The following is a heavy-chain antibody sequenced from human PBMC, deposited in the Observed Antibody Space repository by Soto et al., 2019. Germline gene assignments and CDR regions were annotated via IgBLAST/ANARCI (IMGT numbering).Heavy chain of an antibody. CDR2: IMPVFRTP. V-gene: IGHV1-69*12. D-gene: IGHD6-13*01. Sequence: QVQLEQSGAEVKKPGSSVKVSCKASGGTFRTAAISWVRQAPGQGLEWMGGIMPVFRTPDYAQKFQGRVTITADESTNTAYMELGGLRSDDTAVYYCARDNDRPQLGSNYYYILDVWGQGTTITVSS. CDR3: ARDNDRPQLGSNYYYILDV. CDR1: GGTFRTAA. J-gene: IGHJ6*02.